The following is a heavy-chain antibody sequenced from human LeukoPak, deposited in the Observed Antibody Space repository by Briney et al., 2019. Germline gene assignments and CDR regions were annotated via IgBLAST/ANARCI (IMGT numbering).Heavy chain of an antibody. D-gene: IGHD2-15*01. V-gene: IGHV5-51*01. J-gene: IGHJ4*02. CDR1: GYSFTSYW. CDR2: IYPGDSDT. Sequence: GESLKISCTGSGYSFTSYWIGWVRQLPGKGLDWMGIIYPGDSDTRYSPSFQGQVTISADKSISTAYLQWSSLKASDTAMYYCARRQCDGGTCYYFDYWGQGTLVTVSS. CDR3: ARRQCDGGTCYYFDY.